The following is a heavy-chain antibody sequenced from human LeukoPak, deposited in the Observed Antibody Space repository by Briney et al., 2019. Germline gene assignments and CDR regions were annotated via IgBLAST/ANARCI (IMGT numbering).Heavy chain of an antibody. CDR1: GFTFSSYA. V-gene: IGHV3-23*01. CDR3: ARERGVVLRYFDWLGWFDP. CDR2: INGRGGST. Sequence: GGTLRLSCAASGFTFSSYAMSWVRQAPGKGLEWVSAINGRGGSTYYADSVKGRFTISRDNSKNTLYLQMNSLRAEDTAVYYCARERGVVLRYFDWLGWFDPWGQGTLVTVSS. D-gene: IGHD3-9*01. J-gene: IGHJ5*02.